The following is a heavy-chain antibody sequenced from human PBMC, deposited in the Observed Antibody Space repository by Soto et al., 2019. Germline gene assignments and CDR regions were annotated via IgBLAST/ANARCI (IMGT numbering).Heavy chain of an antibody. J-gene: IGHJ4*02. CDR1: GFTFSSYG. D-gene: IGHD3-22*01. V-gene: IGHV3-33*01. CDR3: ARELHDGSGAFDH. CDR2: VWYDGSNK. Sequence: QVQLVESGGGVVQPGKSLRLSCAASGFTFSSYGMHWVRQAPGKGLEWVAVVWYDGSNKYYADSVKGRVTISRDNSKNTLHLQMNSLRAEDTAVYYCARELHDGSGAFDHWGQGTLVTVSS.